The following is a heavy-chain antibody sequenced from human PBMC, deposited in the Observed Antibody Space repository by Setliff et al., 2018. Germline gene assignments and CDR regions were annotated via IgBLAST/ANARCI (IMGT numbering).Heavy chain of an antibody. D-gene: IGHD7-27*01. CDR2: INHSGTT. V-gene: IGHV4-34*01. CDR1: GGSFSSFY. J-gene: IGHJ4*02. Sequence: SETLSLTCAVYGGSFSSFYWSWIRQPPGKGLEWIGEINHSGTTNYNPSLKSRVTISVDTSNKQFSLKLSSVTAADTAVYYCAKFGPLDLTGDWAFDNWGQGTLVTVSS. CDR3: AKFGPLDLTGDWAFDN.